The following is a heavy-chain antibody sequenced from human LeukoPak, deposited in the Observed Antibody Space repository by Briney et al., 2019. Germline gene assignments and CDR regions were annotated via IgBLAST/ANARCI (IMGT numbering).Heavy chain of an antibody. V-gene: IGHV3-9*01. CDR1: GFTFDDYA. CDR2: ISWNSGSI. CDR3: AKDSLQWLVGKNWFDP. Sequence: GGSLRLSCAASGFTFDDYAMHWVRQAPGKGLEWVSGISWNSGSIGYADSVKGRFTISRDNAKNSLYLQMDSLRAEDTALYYCAKDSLQWLVGKNWFDPWGQGTLVTVSS. D-gene: IGHD6-19*01. J-gene: IGHJ5*02.